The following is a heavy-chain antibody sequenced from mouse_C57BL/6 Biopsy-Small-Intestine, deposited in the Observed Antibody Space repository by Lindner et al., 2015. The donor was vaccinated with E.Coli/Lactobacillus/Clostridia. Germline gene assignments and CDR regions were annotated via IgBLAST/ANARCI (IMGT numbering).Heavy chain of an antibody. CDR2: INPNIITT. CDR3: AREAVLYGMDV. V-gene: IGHV1-64*01. D-gene: IGHD1-1*01. J-gene: IGHJ1*01. Sequence: SVKVSCKASGYTFTDYYMHWVRQAPGQGLEWMGIINPNIITTTYAQKFQGGVTMTRDTSTSTVYMEVSSLRSEDTAIYYCAREAVLYGMDVWGQGTTVTVSS. CDR1: GYTFTDYY.